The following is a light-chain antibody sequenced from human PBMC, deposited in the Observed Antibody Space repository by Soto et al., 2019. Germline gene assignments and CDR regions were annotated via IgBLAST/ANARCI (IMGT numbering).Light chain of an antibody. CDR3: LHDHNYPIT. CDR2: GAS. V-gene: IGKV1-6*01. CDR1: QVIRND. J-gene: IGKJ1*01. Sequence: AIQMTQSPSSLSASVGDRVTITCRASQVIRNDLGWYQQKPGKAPKLMIYGASNLQSGVPSRVSGSGSGTDFTLTITSLQPEDFATYYCLHDHNYPITFGQGTKVDIK.